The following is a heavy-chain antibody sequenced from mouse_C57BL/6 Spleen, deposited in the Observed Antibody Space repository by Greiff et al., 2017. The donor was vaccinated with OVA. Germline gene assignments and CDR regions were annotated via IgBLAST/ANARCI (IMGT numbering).Heavy chain of an antibody. D-gene: IGHD4-1*01. CDR1: GYTFTSYW. J-gene: IGHJ2*01. Sequence: QVQLKQPGAELVKPGASVKLSCKASGYTFTSYWMHWVKQRPGQGLEWIGMIHPNSGSTNYNEKFKSKATLTVDKSSSTAYMQLSSLTSEDSAVYYCARGDWDGFDYWGQGTTLTVSS. CDR3: ARGDWDGFDY. V-gene: IGHV1-64*01. CDR2: IHPNSGST.